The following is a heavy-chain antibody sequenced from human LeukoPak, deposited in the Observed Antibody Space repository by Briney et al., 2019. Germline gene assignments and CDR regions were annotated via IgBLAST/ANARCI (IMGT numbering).Heavy chain of an antibody. V-gene: IGHV3-21*01. Sequence: PGGSLRLSCAASGFTFNNYNMNWVRQAPGKGLEWASSISRGSNYIYYADSVKGRFTISRDSAKNSLYLQMNSLRAEDTAVYHCARVGASGSYSTPFDYWGQGTLVTVSS. CDR2: ISRGSNYI. J-gene: IGHJ4*02. D-gene: IGHD1-26*01. CDR3: ARVGASGSYSTPFDY. CDR1: GFTFNNYN.